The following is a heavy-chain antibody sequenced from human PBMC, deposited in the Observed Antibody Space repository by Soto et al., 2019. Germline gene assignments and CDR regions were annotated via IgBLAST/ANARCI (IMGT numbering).Heavy chain of an antibody. D-gene: IGHD6-13*01. CDR2: IYYSGST. V-gene: IGHV4-39*01. J-gene: IGHJ4*02. Sequence: QLQLQESGPGLVKPSETLSLTCTVSGGSISSSPYYWGWIRQPPGKGLEWIGNIYYSGSTYYNPSLKSRVTISVDTSKNQFSVNVRSVTAADTAVYYCVRRRSGSSHVDYWGQGTLVTVSS. CDR1: GGSISSSPYY. CDR3: VRRRSGSSHVDY.